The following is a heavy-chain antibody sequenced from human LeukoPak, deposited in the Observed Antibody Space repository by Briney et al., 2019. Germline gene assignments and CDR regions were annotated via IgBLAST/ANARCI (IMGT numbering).Heavy chain of an antibody. Sequence: SETLSLTCTVSGGSISSSSYYWGWIRQPPGKGLEWIGSIYYSGSTYYNPSLKNRVTISVDTSKNQFSLKLSSVTAADTAVYYCARDRPGGSSLDYWGQGTLVTVSS. CDR3: ARDRPGGSSLDY. D-gene: IGHD6-13*01. V-gene: IGHV4-39*07. CDR2: IYYSGST. J-gene: IGHJ4*02. CDR1: GGSISSSSYY.